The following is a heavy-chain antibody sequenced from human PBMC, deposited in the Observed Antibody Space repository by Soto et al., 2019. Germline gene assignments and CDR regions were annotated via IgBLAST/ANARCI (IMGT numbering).Heavy chain of an antibody. CDR1: GGSINSGDYY. J-gene: IGHJ6*02. V-gene: IGHV4-30-4*01. Sequence: PSETLSLTCTVSGGSINSGDYYWTWVRQPPGKGLEWIGNIFHSGSTYYTPSLQSRVTISPDTSKNHFSLKLSSVTPADTAVYYCARERYYGSGPYYIFYSGMDVWGQGPTVTVSS. CDR2: IFHSGST. CDR3: ARERYYGSGPYYIFYSGMDV. D-gene: IGHD3-10*01.